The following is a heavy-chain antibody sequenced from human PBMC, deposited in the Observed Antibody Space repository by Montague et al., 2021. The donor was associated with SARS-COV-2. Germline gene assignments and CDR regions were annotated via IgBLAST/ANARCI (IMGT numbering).Heavy chain of an antibody. CDR3: ARDRHWTNTYYDILTGYQYYYYGMDV. J-gene: IGHJ6*02. CDR2: IYSGGST. D-gene: IGHD3-9*01. CDR1: GFTVSSNY. V-gene: IGHV3-66*01. Sequence: SLRLSCAASGFTVSSNYMSWVRQAPGQGLEWVSVIYSGGSTYYADSVKGRFTISRDNSKNTLYLQMNSLRAEDTAVYYCARDRHWTNTYYDILTGYQYYYYGMDVWGQGTTVTVSS.